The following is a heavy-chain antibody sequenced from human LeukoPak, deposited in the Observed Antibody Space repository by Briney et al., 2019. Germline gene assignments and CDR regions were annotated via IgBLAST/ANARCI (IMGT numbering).Heavy chain of an antibody. CDR3: ARGGHDPGIPFDI. CDR2: ISSRGSAM. V-gene: IGHV3-48*03. CDR1: GFTFSSYE. D-gene: IGHD1-1*01. Sequence: GGSLRLSCAASGFTFSSYEMNWVRQAPGKGLEWVSYISSRGSAMYYADSVKGRFTISRDNAKNSLYLQMNSLRADDTAVYYCARGGHDPGIPFDIWGQGTMVTVSS. J-gene: IGHJ3*02.